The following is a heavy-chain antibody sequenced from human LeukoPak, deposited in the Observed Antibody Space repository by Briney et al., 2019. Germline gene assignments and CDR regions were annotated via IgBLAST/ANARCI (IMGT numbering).Heavy chain of an antibody. CDR1: GFTFSSYS. D-gene: IGHD3-16*02. V-gene: IGHV3-21*01. J-gene: IGHJ4*02. CDR2: ISSRSSYI. CDR3: ARGRDDYVWGSYRYEPYYFDF. Sequence: PGGSLRLSCAASGFTFSSYSMNWVRQAPGKGLEWVSSISSRSSYIYYADSVKGRFTISRDNAKNSLYLQMNSLRAEDTAVYYCARGRDDYVWGSYRYEPYYFDFWGQGTLDTVSS.